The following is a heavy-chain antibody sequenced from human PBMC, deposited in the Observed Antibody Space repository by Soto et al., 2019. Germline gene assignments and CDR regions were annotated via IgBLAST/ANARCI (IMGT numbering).Heavy chain of an antibody. V-gene: IGHV3-72*01. J-gene: IGHJ4*02. CDR1: GFSLSDHY. Sequence: GGSLRLSCAVSGFSLSDHYIDWVRQAPGKGLEWVGRSRDKAQGYSTEYAASVKGRFTTTRDDSKSSMLLQMNRLNTEDQAVDYCVRAMSDTDSSGYPGCFVEWGRGSVVTGAS. D-gene: IGHD3-22*01. CDR2: SRDKAQGYST. CDR3: VRAMSDTDSSGYPGCFVE.